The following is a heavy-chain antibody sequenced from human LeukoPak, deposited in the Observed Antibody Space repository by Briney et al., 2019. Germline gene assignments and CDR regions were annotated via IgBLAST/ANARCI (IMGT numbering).Heavy chain of an antibody. D-gene: IGHD6-19*01. Sequence: GGTLRLSCAASGFTSADYAMHWVRQAPGKGMGRVFLISWDVGSTHSTASVKGRFTISRDNSKNSLCLQMNSLRAEDTALYYCAKDTSSSGSKYYFDYWGQGTLVTVSS. CDR2: ISWDVGST. CDR3: AKDTSSSGSKYYFDY. V-gene: IGHV3-43D*03. CDR1: GFTSADYA. J-gene: IGHJ4*02.